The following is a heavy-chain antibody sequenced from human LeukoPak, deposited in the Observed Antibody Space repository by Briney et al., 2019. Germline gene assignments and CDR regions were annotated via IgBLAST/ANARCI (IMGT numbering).Heavy chain of an antibody. V-gene: IGHV3-7*01. CDR2: INEDGRET. D-gene: IGHD1-26*01. J-gene: IGHJ4*02. CDR1: GFTFTTYW. Sequence: GGSLRLSCAASGFTFTTYWMSWVRQAPGKGLEWVANINEDGRETYYVDSVKGRFSISRDNAKNSLYLQMNSLRAEGTAVYYCARAGQVGATDYWGQGTLVTVSS. CDR3: ARAGQVGATDY.